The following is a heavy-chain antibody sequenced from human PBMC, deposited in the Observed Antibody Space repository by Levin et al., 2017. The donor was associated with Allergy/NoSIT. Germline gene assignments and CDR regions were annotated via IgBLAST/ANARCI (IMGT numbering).Heavy chain of an antibody. CDR1: GFTFDSYP. CDR2: TSYDGGVI. CDR3: ARDDLKIGYGVDV. J-gene: IGHJ6*04. V-gene: IGHV3-30*04. Sequence: GGSLRLSCAASGFTFDSYPMHWVRQAPGKGLEWLAVTSYDGGVIFYADSVQGRFTISRDNSKNTVYLQMNSLGFEDTAVYYCARDDLKIGYGVDVWGKGTTVTVSS.